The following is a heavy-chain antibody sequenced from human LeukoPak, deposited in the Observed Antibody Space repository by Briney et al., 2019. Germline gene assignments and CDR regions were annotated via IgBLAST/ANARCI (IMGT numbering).Heavy chain of an antibody. J-gene: IGHJ4*02. CDR1: GVSFSSYE. CDR2: ISSSGSTI. CDR3: ARDLMGIAYRGAFYY. V-gene: IGHV3-48*03. D-gene: IGHD6-13*01. Sequence: GGSLRLSCEASGVSFSSYEMNWVRQAPGKGLEWVAYISSSGSTIYHADSVKGRFTISRDNAKNSLYLQMNSLRAEDTAVYYCARDLMGIAYRGAFYYWGQGTLVTVSS.